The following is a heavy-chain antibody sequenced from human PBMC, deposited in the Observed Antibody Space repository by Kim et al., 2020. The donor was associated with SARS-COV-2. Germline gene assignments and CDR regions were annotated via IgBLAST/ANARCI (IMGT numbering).Heavy chain of an antibody. Sequence: GGSLRLSCAASGFTFSSYGMHWVRQAPGKGLEWVAVISYDGSNKYYADSVKGRFTISRDNSKNTLYLQMNSLRAEDTAVYYCAKAGVHGGYSHWGQGTLVTVSS. CDR2: ISYDGSNK. CDR1: GFTFSSYG. CDR3: AKAGVHGGYSH. D-gene: IGHD2-15*01. V-gene: IGHV3-30*18. J-gene: IGHJ4*02.